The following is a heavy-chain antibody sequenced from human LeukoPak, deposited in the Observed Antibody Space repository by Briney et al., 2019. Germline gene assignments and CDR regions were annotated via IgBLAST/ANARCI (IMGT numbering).Heavy chain of an antibody. J-gene: IGHJ6*03. CDR1: GYTFSNYG. Sequence: ASVKVSCKASGYTFSNYGISWVRQAPGQGLEWVGWIRGDNGNTNYAQKLQGRVTMTTDTSTSTAYMELRSLGSDETAVYYCARGRGYENYYYYYMDVWGKGTTVTISS. CDR3: ARGRGYENYYYYYMDV. D-gene: IGHD5-12*01. V-gene: IGHV1-18*01. CDR2: IRGDNGNT.